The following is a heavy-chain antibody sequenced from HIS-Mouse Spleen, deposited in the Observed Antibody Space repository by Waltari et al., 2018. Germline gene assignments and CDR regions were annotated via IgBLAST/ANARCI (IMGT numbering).Heavy chain of an antibody. J-gene: IGHJ4*02. CDR2: ISYDGSNK. D-gene: IGHD6-19*01. V-gene: IGHV3-30*18. Sequence: QVQLVESGGGVVQPGRSLRLSCAASGFTFSSYGMHWVRQAPGKGLGWVAFISYDGSNKYHADSVKGRFTISRDNSKNTLYLQMNSLRAEDTAVYYCAKASSGWLDYWGQGTLVTVSS. CDR1: GFTFSSYG. CDR3: AKASSGWLDY.